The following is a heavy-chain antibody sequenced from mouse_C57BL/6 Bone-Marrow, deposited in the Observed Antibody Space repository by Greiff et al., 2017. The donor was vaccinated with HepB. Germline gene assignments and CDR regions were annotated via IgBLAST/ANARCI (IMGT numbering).Heavy chain of an antibody. J-gene: IGHJ2*01. D-gene: IGHD1-1*01. CDR2: ISSGGSYT. CDR1: GFTFSSYG. CDR3: ARQSYYGSSYGY. Sequence: EVQLQESGGDLVKPGGSLKLSCAASGFTFSSYGMSWVRQTPDKRLEWVATISSGGSYTYYPDSVKGRFTITRDNAKNTLYLQMSSLKSEDTAMYYCARQSYYGSSYGYWGQGTTLTVSS. V-gene: IGHV5-6*01.